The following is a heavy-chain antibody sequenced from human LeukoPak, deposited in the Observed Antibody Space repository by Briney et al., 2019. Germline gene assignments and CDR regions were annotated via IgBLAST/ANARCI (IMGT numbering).Heavy chain of an antibody. CDR1: GYTFTGYY. D-gene: IGHD3-3*01. J-gene: IGHJ5*02. Sequence: EASVKVSCKASGYTFTGYYMHWVRQAPGQGLEWMGWINPNSGGTNYAQKFQGRVTMTRDTFISTAYMELSRLRSDDTAVYYCARDDGGWFDPWGQGTLVTVSS. V-gene: IGHV1-2*02. CDR2: INPNSGGT. CDR3: ARDDGGWFDP.